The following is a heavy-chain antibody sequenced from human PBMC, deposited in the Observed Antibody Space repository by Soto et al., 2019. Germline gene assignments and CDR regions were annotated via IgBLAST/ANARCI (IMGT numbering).Heavy chain of an antibody. D-gene: IGHD2-2*02. J-gene: IGHJ4*02. Sequence: QVQLVQSGAEVKTPGSSLKVSCTVSGSRFSNYVISWVRQAPGHGVEWLGRFIPIFNSTQYAQKFQGRVTITADKSTNTASLELSSLRSDDTAVYYCAREGRGKKAGYNGLVSLGYWGQGTLVTVSS. CDR2: FIPIFNST. CDR1: GSRFSNYV. V-gene: IGHV1-69*06. CDR3: AREGRGKKAGYNGLVSLGY.